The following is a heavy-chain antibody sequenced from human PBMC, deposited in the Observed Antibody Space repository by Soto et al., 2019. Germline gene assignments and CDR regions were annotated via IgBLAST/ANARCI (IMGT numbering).Heavy chain of an antibody. D-gene: IGHD2-15*01. CDR3: ASGPIVVVVAATPGYFQH. J-gene: IGHJ1*01. CDR1: GFTVSSNY. Sequence: EVQLVESGGGLVQPGGSLRLSCAASGFTVSSNYMSWVRQAPGKGLEWVSVIYSGGSTYYVDSVKGRFTISRHNSKNTLYLQMNSLRAEDTAVYYCASGPIVVVVAATPGYFQHWGQGTLVTVSS. CDR2: IYSGGST. V-gene: IGHV3-53*04.